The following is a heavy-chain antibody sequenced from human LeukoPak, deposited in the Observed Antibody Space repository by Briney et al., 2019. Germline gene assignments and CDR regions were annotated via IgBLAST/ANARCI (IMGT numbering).Heavy chain of an antibody. D-gene: IGHD3-22*01. V-gene: IGHV4-34*01. CDR1: GGSFSGYY. J-gene: IGHJ4*02. Sequence: SETLSLTCAVYGGSFSGYYWSWIRQPPGKGLEWIGEINHSGSTNYNPSLKSRVTISVDTSKNQFSLKLSSVTAADTAVYYCARGSVKRITMIEGLDYWGQGTLVTVSS. CDR3: ARGSVKRITMIEGLDY. CDR2: INHSGST.